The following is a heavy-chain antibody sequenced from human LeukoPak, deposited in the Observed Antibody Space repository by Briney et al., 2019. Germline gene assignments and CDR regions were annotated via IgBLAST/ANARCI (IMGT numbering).Heavy chain of an antibody. CDR2: IFHSGSP. J-gene: IGHJ3*01. Sequence: SETLSLTCAVSGGSISTNTWWSWVRQPPGKGLEWIGEIFHSGSPTYNPSLKSRVTISVNKSNNQFSLNLTSVTAADTAVYYCARDQNPSGSGSPLAEAFDVWGQGAKVTVSS. D-gene: IGHD6-19*01. CDR1: GGSISTNTW. CDR3: ARDQNPSGSGSPLAEAFDV. V-gene: IGHV4-4*02.